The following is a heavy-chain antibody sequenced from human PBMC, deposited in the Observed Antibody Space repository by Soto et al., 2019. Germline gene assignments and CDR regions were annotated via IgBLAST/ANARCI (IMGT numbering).Heavy chain of an antibody. V-gene: IGHV4-34*01. D-gene: IGHD1-26*01. CDR1: GGSMRNYY. CDR3: ARGATKDGMDV. J-gene: IGHJ6*02. CDR2: INHSGST. Sequence: SETLSLTCTVSGGSMRNYYWSWIRQPPGKGLEWIGEINHSGSTNYNPSLKSRVTISVDTSKNQFSLKLSSVTAADTAVYYCARGATKDGMDVWGQGTTVTVSS.